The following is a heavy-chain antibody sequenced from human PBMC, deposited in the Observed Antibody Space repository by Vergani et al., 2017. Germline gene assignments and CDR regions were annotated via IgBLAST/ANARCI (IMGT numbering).Heavy chain of an antibody. CDR2: IRHDGIT. J-gene: IGHJ4*02. CDR1: GGSFNDYW. Sequence: QAQLQQLGAGLLKPSEILSLTFAIYGGSFNDYWWTLIRQPPGKGLEWIGEIRHDGITHYSPSLKGRVTISIDTSTHQFSLNLRSVTAADTAVYYCAREGYCTNGVCFTLFDVWGQGALVTVSS. V-gene: IGHV4-34*01. CDR3: AREGYCTNGVCFTLFDV. D-gene: IGHD2-8*01.